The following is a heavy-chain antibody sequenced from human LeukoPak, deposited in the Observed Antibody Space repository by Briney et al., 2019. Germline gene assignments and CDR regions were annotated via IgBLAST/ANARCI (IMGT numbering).Heavy chain of an antibody. D-gene: IGHD3-22*01. J-gene: IGHJ4*02. CDR3: ARDLRPDSSGYYRGSDY. Sequence: SGGSLRLSCAASGFTFSSYSMSWVRQAPGKGLEWVSVIYSGGSTYYADSVKGRFTISRDNSKNTLYLQMNSLRAEDTAVYYCARDLRPDSSGYYRGSDYWGQGTLVTVSS. CDR2: IYSGGST. CDR1: GFTFSSYS. V-gene: IGHV3-66*01.